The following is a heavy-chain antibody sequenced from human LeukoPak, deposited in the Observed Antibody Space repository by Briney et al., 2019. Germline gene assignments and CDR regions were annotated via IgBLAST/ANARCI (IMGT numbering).Heavy chain of an antibody. D-gene: IGHD5-18*01. CDR2: ISYDGSNE. J-gene: IGHJ6*02. Sequence: GGSLRLSCAASGFTFSSYGMHWVRQAPGKGLEWVAVISYDGSNEYYADSVKGRFTISRDNSKNTLYLQMNSLRAEDTAVYYCAKPIGGIQLWLHYYYGMDVWGQGTTVTVSS. CDR3: AKPIGGIQLWLHYYYGMDV. V-gene: IGHV3-30*18. CDR1: GFTFSSYG.